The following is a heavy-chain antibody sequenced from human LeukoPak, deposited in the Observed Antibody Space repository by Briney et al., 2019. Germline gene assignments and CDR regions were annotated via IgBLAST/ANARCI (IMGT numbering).Heavy chain of an antibody. Sequence: PGGSLRLSCAASGFTFSSYGMHWLRQAPGKGLEWVAFIRYDGSNKYYADSVKGRFTIYRHNSKNTLYLQMNSLRAEDTAVYYCAKGGVVPAGIYFDYWGQGTLVTVSS. CDR2: IRYDGSNK. D-gene: IGHD2-2*01. J-gene: IGHJ4*02. V-gene: IGHV3-30*02. CDR3: AKGGVVPAGIYFDY. CDR1: GFTFSSYG.